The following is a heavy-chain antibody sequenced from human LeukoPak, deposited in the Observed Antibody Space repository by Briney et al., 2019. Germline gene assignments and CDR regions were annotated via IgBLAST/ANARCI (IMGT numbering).Heavy chain of an antibody. CDR2: INHSGST. CDR3: ARGPPYSSSWYYFDY. CDR1: GFSFSDYF. D-gene: IGHD6-13*01. J-gene: IGHJ4*02. Sequence: PGGSLRLSCAASGFSFSDYFMNWIRQPPGKGLEWIGEINHSGSTNYNPSLKSRVTISVDTSKNQFSLKLSSVTAADTAVYYCARGPPYSSSWYYFDYWGQGTLVTVSS. V-gene: IGHV4-34*01.